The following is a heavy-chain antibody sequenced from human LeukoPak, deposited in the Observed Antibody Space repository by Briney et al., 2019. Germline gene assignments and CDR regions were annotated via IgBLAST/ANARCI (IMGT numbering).Heavy chain of an antibody. CDR3: AKDGSSSWSPSFFDY. V-gene: IGHV3-23*01. CDR2: FSGSST. Sequence: GGSLRLSCAASGFTFSGYAMSWVRQAPGKGLEWVSAFSGSSTYYADSVKGRFTISRDNSKNTLYLQMNSLRAEDTALYYCAKDGSSSWSPSFFDYWGQGTLVTVSS. CDR1: GFTFSGYA. D-gene: IGHD6-13*01. J-gene: IGHJ4*02.